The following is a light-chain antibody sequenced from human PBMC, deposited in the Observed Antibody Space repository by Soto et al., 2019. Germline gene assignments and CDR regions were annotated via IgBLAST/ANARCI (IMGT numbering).Light chain of an antibody. Sequence: QSVLTQPASVSGSPGQSITISCTGTSSDVGGYNYVSWYQHHPGKAPKLMLYDVTNRPSGVSNRFSGSKSGNTASLTISGLQAEDEADYYCSSYTSSGTVVFGGGTKLTVL. V-gene: IGLV2-14*03. CDR2: DVT. CDR1: SSDVGGYNY. CDR3: SSYTSSGTVV. J-gene: IGLJ2*01.